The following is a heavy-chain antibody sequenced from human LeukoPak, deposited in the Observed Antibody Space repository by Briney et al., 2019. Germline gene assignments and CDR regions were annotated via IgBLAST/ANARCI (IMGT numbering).Heavy chain of an antibody. CDR1: GGSISSGSYY. Sequence: SQTLSLTCTVSGGSISSGSYYWSWIRQPAGKGLEWIGRIYTSGSTNYNPSLKSRVTISVDTSKNQFSLKLNSVTAADTAVYFCARRAYSAAYWKHFDYWGQGTLVTVSS. V-gene: IGHV4-61*02. J-gene: IGHJ4*02. CDR2: IYTSGST. CDR3: ARRAYSAAYWKHFDY. D-gene: IGHD1-1*01.